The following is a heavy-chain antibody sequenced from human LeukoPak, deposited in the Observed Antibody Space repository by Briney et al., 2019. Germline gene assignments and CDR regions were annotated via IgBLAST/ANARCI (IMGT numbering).Heavy chain of an antibody. CDR3: ARLTIFGVEPGWFDP. CDR2: INPNSGGT. CDR1: GYTFTGYY. V-gene: IGHV1-2*02. J-gene: IGHJ5*02. Sequence: ASVKVSCKASGYTFTGYYMHWVRQAPGQGLEWMGWINPNSGGTNYAQKFQGRVTMTRDTSISTAYMELSRLRSDDTAVYYCARLTIFGVEPGWFDPWGQGTLVTVSS. D-gene: IGHD3-3*01.